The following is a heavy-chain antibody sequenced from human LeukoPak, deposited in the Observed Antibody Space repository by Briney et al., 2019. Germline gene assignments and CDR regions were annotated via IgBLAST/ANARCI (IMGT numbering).Heavy chain of an antibody. V-gene: IGHV3-20*04. CDR3: ARDGYSSSWYERSYNWFDP. J-gene: IGHJ5*02. Sequence: GGSLRFSGAASGFTFDDYGMSWVRQAPGKGLEWVSGINWNGGSTGYADSVKGRFTITRDNAKNSLYLQMTSLRAEDTALYYCARDGYSSSWYERSYNWFDPWGRETRLTVSS. CDR1: GFTFDDYG. D-gene: IGHD6-13*01. CDR2: INWNGGST.